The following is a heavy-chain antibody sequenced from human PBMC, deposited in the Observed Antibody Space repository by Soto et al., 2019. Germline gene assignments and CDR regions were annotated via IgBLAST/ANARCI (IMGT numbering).Heavy chain of an antibody. D-gene: IGHD3-9*01. CDR2: IIPIFGTA. Sequence: SVKVSCKASGGTFSSYAISWVRQAPGQGLEWMGGIIPIFGTANYAQKFQGRVTITADESTSTAYMELSSLRSEDTAVYYCASWYYDILTGQAMVYHSPGTALW. V-gene: IGHV1-69*13. J-gene: IGHJ2*01. CDR1: GGTFSSYA. CDR3: ASWYYDILTGQAMVYHSPGTAL.